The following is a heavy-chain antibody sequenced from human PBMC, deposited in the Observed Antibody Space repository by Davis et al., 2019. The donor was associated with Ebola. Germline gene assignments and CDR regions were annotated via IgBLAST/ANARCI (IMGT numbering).Heavy chain of an antibody. J-gene: IGHJ5*02. D-gene: IGHD2-21*02. CDR1: GFTFSSYW. CDR3: ARTAMTSISDLGLGYNYFDP. V-gene: IGHV3-7*01. Sequence: PGGSLRLSCAASGFTFSSYWMSWVRQAPGKGLEWVANIKQDGSDKNYVDSVKGRFTISRDNAKNSLYLQMNSLRAEDTAVYYCARTAMTSISDLGLGYNYFDPWGQGSLVTVST. CDR2: IKQDGSDK.